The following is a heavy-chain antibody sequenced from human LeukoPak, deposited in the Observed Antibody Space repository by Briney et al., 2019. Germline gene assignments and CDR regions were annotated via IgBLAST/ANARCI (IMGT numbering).Heavy chain of an antibody. CDR3: ARGISSSWDRIDY. D-gene: IGHD6-13*01. CDR2: IDSSGGYM. Sequence: GGSLRLSCEASGFTFNTYSMNWARQAPGKGLEWVSSIDSSGGYMFYADSVKGRFIISRDNAKDSLYLQMNSLRAEDTAVYYCARGISSSWDRIDYWGQGTLVTVSS. V-gene: IGHV3-21*06. J-gene: IGHJ4*02. CDR1: GFTFNTYS.